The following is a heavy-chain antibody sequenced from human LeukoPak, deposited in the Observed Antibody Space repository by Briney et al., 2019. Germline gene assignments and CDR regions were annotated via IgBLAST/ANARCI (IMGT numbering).Heavy chain of an antibody. V-gene: IGHV4-59*12. CDR1: GGSISSYY. D-gene: IGHD3-16*02. J-gene: IGHJ5*02. CDR2: IHYSGST. Sequence: SETLSLTCTVSGGSISSYYWSWIRQPPGKGLEWIGYIHYSGSTNYNPSLKSRVTISVDTSKNQFSLKLSSVTAADTAVYYCARGRPSEVITFGGVIVIPDNWFDPWGQGTLVTVSS. CDR3: ARGRPSEVITFGGVIVIPDNWFDP.